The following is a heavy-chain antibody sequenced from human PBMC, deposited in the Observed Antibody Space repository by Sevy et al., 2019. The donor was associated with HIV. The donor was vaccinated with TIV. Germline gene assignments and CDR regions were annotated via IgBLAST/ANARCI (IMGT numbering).Heavy chain of an antibody. CDR3: ARDMGAVTYYYSGMDV. CDR1: GFTFSDYY. D-gene: IGHD1-26*01. J-gene: IGHJ6*02. CDR2: ISSTGSTI. V-gene: IGHV3-11*01. Sequence: GGSLRLSCAASGFTFSDYYMSWIRQAPGKGLEWVSFISSTGSTIYYADSVKGRFTISRDNAQNSLYLQMNSLRGEDTAVYYCARDMGAVTYYYSGMDVWGQGTTVTVSS.